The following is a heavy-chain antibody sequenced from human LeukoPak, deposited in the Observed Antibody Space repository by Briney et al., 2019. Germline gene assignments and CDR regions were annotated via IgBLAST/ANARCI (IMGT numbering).Heavy chain of an antibody. V-gene: IGHV1-18*01. CDR3: ARTRDRYYFDY. J-gene: IGHJ4*02. CDR2: ISAYNGNT. D-gene: IGHD3-16*02. Sequence: GASVKVSCKASGYTFTSYGISWVRQAPGQGLEWMGWISAYNGNTNYAQKLQGRVTMTTDTSTSTAYMELSSLRSEDTAVYYCARTRDRYYFDYWGQGTLVTVSS. CDR1: GYTFTSYG.